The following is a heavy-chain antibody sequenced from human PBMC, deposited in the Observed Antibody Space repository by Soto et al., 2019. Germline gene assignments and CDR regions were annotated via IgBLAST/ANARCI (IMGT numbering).Heavy chain of an antibody. J-gene: IGHJ4*02. CDR3: AHRVEAAIQYTWNGGHFDH. D-gene: IGHD1-20*01. Sequence: QITLKESGPTLVKLTQTLTLTCTFSGFSLSTYGVGVGWSRQPPGKALEWLVFIYWDDNKRYSPSLNTRLTITKDTSKNQVVLTRTNMDPVDTATYYCAHRVEAAIQYTWNGGHFDHWGQGILVTVSS. V-gene: IGHV2-5*02. CDR2: IYWDDNK. CDR1: GFSLSTYGVG.